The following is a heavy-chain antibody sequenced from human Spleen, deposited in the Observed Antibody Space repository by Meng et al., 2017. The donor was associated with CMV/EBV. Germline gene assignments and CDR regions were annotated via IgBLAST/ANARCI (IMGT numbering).Heavy chain of an antibody. Sequence: KASGYTFSSYEVHWVRQGPGQRLEWMGRINVGSGHTAYSPKFQDRVTITRDTSATTVYMELRSLRSKDTAVYYCTRGGVVIMCFDYWGQGTLVTVSS. CDR2: INVGSGHT. CDR1: GYTFSSYE. J-gene: IGHJ4*02. D-gene: IGHD3-3*01. CDR3: TRGGVVIMCFDY. V-gene: IGHV1-3*01.